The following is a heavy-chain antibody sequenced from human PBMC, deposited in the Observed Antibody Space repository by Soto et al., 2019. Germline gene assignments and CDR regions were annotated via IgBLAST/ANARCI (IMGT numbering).Heavy chain of an antibody. D-gene: IGHD2-15*01. CDR3: VTLPWSPNGEYFRE. CDR2: IKVDGSEI. J-gene: IGHJ1*01. Sequence: EVQLVESGGDLVQPGGSLRLSYTASGFTFSNYWMSWVRQAPGKGLEWVASIKVDGSEIHYVDSVMGRFTVSRDNAKNSLYLQMHSLRAEDTAVCYCVTLPWSPNGEYFREWGQGTLVTVSS. CDR1: GFTFSNYW. V-gene: IGHV3-7*02.